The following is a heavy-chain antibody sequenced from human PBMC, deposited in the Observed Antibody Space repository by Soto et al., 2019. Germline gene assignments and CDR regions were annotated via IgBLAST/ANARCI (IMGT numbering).Heavy chain of an antibody. V-gene: IGHV1-69*08. Sequence: QVQLVQSGAEVKKPGSSLKVSCKASGGTFSPYTINWVRQAPGQGLEWMGRIIPFHGVTNYAQKFQARVSITADKSTSTAYMERSGLRFEDTAMYYCTRDWEITVSTWSFGGFWGRGTLVTVSS. J-gene: IGHJ4*02. CDR2: IIPFHGVT. CDR1: GGTFSPYT. D-gene: IGHD3-10*01. CDR3: TRDWEITVSTWSFGGF.